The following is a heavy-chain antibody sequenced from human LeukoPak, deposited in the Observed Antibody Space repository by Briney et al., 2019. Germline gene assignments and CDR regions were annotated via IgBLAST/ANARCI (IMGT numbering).Heavy chain of an antibody. D-gene: IGHD3-22*01. CDR3: ATGKYYDSSGYHEADAFDI. CDR1: GGSISSGSYY. J-gene: IGHJ3*02. CDR2: IYTSGST. Sequence: SQTLSLTCTVSGGSISSGSYYWSWIRQPAGKGLEWIGRIYTSGSTNYNPSLKSRVTISVDTSKNQFSLKLSSVTAADTAVYYCATGKYYDSSGYHEADAFDIWGQGTMVTVSS. V-gene: IGHV4-61*02.